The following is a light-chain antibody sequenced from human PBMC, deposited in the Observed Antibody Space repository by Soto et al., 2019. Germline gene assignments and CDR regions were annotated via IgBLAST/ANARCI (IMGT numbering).Light chain of an antibody. CDR1: QSVSSNY. Sequence: EIVLTQSPGTLSLSPGERATLSCRASQSVSSNYLAWYQQKLGQAPRLLIYGASSRATGIPDRLSGSGSGTDFTLTISRLEPEDFAVYYCQQYGSSQSFGQGTKVEIK. CDR3: QQYGSSQS. V-gene: IGKV3-20*01. J-gene: IGKJ1*01. CDR2: GAS.